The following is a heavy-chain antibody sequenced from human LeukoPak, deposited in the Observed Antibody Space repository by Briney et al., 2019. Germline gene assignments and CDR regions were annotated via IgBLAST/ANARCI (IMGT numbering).Heavy chain of an antibody. Sequence: GSLDLSCAASGLTFSSNYMSWVGRAPGKGLKWVSVFYSGGRTYHADSVKHRFTISRDNSKNTLYLQMNSLRDEDTAVYYCARIVAGGAFDIWGQGTMVTVSS. CDR1: GLTFSSNY. D-gene: IGHD1-26*01. J-gene: IGHJ3*02. CDR2: FYSGGRT. CDR3: ARIVAGGAFDI. V-gene: IGHV3-66*01.